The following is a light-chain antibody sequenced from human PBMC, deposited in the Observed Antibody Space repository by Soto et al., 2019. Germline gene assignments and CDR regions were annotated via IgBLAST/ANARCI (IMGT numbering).Light chain of an antibody. CDR3: QQYSEYPWT. Sequence: DIQMTQSPSTLSASVGDRVSITCRASQTISSWLAWYQQKPGKAPKLLVYKASSLKGGVPSRFSGSASGTEFSLTISSLQPDDFAIYYCQQYSEYPWTFGEGTTVDVK. CDR2: KAS. CDR1: QTISSW. J-gene: IGKJ1*01. V-gene: IGKV1-5*03.